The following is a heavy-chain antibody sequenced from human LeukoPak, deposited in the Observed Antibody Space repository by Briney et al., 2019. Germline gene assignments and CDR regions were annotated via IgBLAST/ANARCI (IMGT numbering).Heavy chain of an antibody. V-gene: IGHV1-69*05. CDR1: GGTFSSYA. J-gene: IGHJ5*02. Sequence: SVKVSCKASGGTFSSYAISWVRQAPGQGLEWMGGIIPIFGTANCAQKFQGRVTITTDESTSTAYMELSSLRSEDTAVYYCARSRWDCSSTSCWVWFDPWGQGTLVTVSS. D-gene: IGHD2-2*01. CDR3: ARSRWDCSSTSCWVWFDP. CDR2: IIPIFGTA.